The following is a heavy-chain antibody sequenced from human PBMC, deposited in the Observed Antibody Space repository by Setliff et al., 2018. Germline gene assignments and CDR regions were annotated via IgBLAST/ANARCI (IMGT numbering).Heavy chain of an antibody. Sequence: TLSLTCAVYGGSFSGYYWSWIRQPPGKGLEWIGEINHSGSTNYNPSLKSRVTISVDTSKNQFSLKLSSVTAADTAVYYCARVDNFWSGPIDYWGQGTLVTVSS. CDR2: INHSGST. J-gene: IGHJ4*02. CDR1: GGSFSGYY. V-gene: IGHV4-34*01. CDR3: ARVDNFWSGPIDY. D-gene: IGHD3-3*01.